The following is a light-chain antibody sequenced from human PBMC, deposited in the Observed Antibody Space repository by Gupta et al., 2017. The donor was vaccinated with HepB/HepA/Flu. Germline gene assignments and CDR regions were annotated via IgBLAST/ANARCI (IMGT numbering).Light chain of an antibody. Sequence: DIVMTQSPDSLAVFLGERATINCKSSQSVLYSSNNKNYLAWYQQKPGQPPKLLIYWASTRESGVPARFSGSGSGTDFTLTISSLQAEDVAVYYCQQYYSTLVTFGQGTKLEIK. CDR3: QQYYSTLVT. V-gene: IGKV4-1*01. J-gene: IGKJ2*01. CDR2: WAS. CDR1: QSVLYSSNNKNY.